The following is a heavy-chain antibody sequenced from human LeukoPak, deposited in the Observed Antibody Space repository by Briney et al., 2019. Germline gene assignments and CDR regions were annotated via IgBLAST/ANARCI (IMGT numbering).Heavy chain of an antibody. CDR3: AKDRSHWQLSSLPH. D-gene: IGHD4-23*01. Sequence: GGSLRLSCAASGFTFSSYAMNWVRQAPGKGLEWVAVISYDGSDKYYANSVKGRFTISRDNSKNTLYLQMNSLRDEDTAVYYCAKDRSHWQLSSLPHWAQGTLVHVS. J-gene: IGHJ4*02. CDR2: ISYDGSDK. V-gene: IGHV3-30*04. CDR1: GFTFSSYA.